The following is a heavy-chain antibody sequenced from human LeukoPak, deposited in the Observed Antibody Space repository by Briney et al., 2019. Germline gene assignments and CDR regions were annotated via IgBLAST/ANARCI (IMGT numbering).Heavy chain of an antibody. J-gene: IGHJ4*02. CDR1: GFTFSSYG. D-gene: IGHD5-12*01. CDR2: ISYDGSNK. Sequence: GRSLRLSCAASGFTFSSYGMHWVRQAPGKGLEWVAVISYDGSNKYYADSVKGRFTISRDNSKNTLYLQMNSLRAEDTAVYYCAKTDEEWLHPDYWGQGTLVTVSS. V-gene: IGHV3-30*18. CDR3: AKTDEEWLHPDY.